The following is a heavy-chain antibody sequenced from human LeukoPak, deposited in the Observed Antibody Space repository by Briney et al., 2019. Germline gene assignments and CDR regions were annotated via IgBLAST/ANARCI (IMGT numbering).Heavy chain of an antibody. CDR2: VSDSGGST. CDR1: GITLSNYA. CDR3: AKRGVVIRVILVGFHKEAYYFDS. J-gene: IGHJ4*02. Sequence: GGSLRLSCAVSGITLSNYAMSWVRQAPGKGLEWVAGVSDSGGSTNYADSVKGRFTISRDNPKNTLYLQMNSLRAEDTAVYFCAKRGVVIRVILVGFHKEAYYFDSWGQGALVTVSS. D-gene: IGHD3-22*01. V-gene: IGHV3-23*01.